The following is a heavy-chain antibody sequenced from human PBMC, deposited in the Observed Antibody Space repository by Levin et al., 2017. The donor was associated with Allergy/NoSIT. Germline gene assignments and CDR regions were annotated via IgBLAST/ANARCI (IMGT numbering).Heavy chain of an antibody. CDR1: GGSVSSGSYY. J-gene: IGHJ4*02. CDR3: ARVLPLGGSGSYFAGRPDQLDY. Sequence: SETLSLTCTVSGGSVSSGSYYWSWIRQPPGKGLEWIGYIYYSGSTNYNPSLKSRVTISVDTSKNQFSLKLSSVTAADTAVYYCARVLPLGGSGSYFAGRPDQLDYWGQGTLVTVSS. CDR2: IYYSGST. D-gene: IGHD3-10*01. V-gene: IGHV4-61*01.